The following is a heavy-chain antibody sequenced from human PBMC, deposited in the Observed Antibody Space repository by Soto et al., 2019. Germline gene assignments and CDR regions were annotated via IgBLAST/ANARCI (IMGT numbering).Heavy chain of an antibody. J-gene: IGHJ6*02. CDR1: GYTLTELS. CDR3: AATTYYYDSSGYRGDYYGMDV. CDR2: FDPEDGET. Sequence: GASVKVSCKVSGYTLTELSMHWVRQAPGKGLEWMGGFDPEDGETIYAQKFQGRVTMTEDTSTDTAYMELSSLRSEDTAVYYCAATTYYYDSSGYRGDYYGMDVWGQGTTVTVS. V-gene: IGHV1-24*01. D-gene: IGHD3-22*01.